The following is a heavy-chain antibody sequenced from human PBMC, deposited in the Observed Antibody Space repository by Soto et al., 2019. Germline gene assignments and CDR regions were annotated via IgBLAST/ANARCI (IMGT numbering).Heavy chain of an antibody. CDR1: GYTFTGYY. D-gene: IGHD6-13*01. V-gene: IGHV1-2*04. Sequence: ASVKVSCKASGYTFTGYYMHWVRQAPGQGLEWMGWINPNSGGTNYAQKFQGWVTMTRDTSISTAYMELSRLRSDDTAVYYCATIAAAGPSSDYWGQGTLVTVSS. CDR2: INPNSGGT. J-gene: IGHJ4*02. CDR3: ATIAAAGPSSDY.